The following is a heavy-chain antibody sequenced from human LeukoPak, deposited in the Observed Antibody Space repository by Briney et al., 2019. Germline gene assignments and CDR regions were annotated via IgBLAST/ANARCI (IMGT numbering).Heavy chain of an antibody. CDR3: ARVPYYDTLTGSPVGAFDI. V-gene: IGHV4-38-2*02. J-gene: IGHJ3*02. CDR2: IYHSGST. Sequence: SETLSLTCTVSGYSISSGYYWGWIRQPPGKELEWIGSIYHSGSTYYNPSLKSRVTISVDTSKNQFSLKLSSVTAADTAVYYCARVPYYDTLTGSPVGAFDIWGQGTMVTVSS. D-gene: IGHD3-9*01. CDR1: GYSISSGYY.